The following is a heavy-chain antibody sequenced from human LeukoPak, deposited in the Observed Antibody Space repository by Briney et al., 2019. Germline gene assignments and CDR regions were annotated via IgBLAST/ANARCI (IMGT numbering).Heavy chain of an antibody. Sequence: PGGSLRLSCAASGFTFSSYAMSWVRQAPGKGLEWVSAISGSGGSTYYADSVKGRFTISRDNSKNTLYLQMNSLRAEDTAIYYCAKRPTFYGDYGFGYWGQGTLVTVSS. V-gene: IGHV3-23*01. D-gene: IGHD4-17*01. J-gene: IGHJ4*02. CDR3: AKRPTFYGDYGFGY. CDR1: GFTFSSYA. CDR2: ISGSGGST.